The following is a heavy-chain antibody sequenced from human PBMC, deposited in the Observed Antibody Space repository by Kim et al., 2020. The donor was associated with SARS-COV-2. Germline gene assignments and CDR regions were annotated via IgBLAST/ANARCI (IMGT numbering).Heavy chain of an antibody. CDR2: IYYSGST. CDR3: ARADTYYTIFGVVITAFHI. V-gene: IGHV4-30-4*01. CDR1: GGSISSGDYY. Sequence: SETLSLTCTVSGGSISSGDYYWSWIRQPPGKGLEWIGYIYYSGSTYYNPSLKSRVTLSVDTSKNQFSLKLSSVTAADTAVYYCARADTYYTIFGVVITAFHIWGQGTMVTVSS. J-gene: IGHJ3*02. D-gene: IGHD3-3*01.